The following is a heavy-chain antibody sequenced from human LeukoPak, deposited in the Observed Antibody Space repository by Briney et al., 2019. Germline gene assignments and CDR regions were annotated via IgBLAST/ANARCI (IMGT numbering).Heavy chain of an antibody. J-gene: IGHJ6*03. CDR2: MNPNSGNT. Sequence: ASVKVSCKASGYTFTSYDINWGRQATGQGRERMGWMNPNSGNTGYAQKFQGRVTITRNTSISTAYMELSSLRSEDMAIYYCARARYETRIWPKSRYDYYHYMDVWGKGTTVTVSS. V-gene: IGHV1-8*03. D-gene: IGHD3-3*01. CDR1: GYTFTSYD. CDR3: ARARYETRIWPKSRYDYYHYMDV.